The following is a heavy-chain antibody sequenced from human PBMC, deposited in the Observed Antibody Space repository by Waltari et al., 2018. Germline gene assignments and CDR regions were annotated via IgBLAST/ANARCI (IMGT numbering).Heavy chain of an antibody. Sequence: QVQLQESGPGLVKPSETLSLTCTVSGGSISSYYWSWIRQPPGKGLEWIGYIYYSGSTNYNPSLKSRVTISVDTSKNQFSLKLSSVTAADTAVYYCAGGRKWLRPKAVYFDLWGRGTLVTVSS. J-gene: IGHJ2*01. CDR3: AGGRKWLRPKAVYFDL. CDR2: IYYSGST. D-gene: IGHD5-12*01. CDR1: GGSISSYY. V-gene: IGHV4-59*01.